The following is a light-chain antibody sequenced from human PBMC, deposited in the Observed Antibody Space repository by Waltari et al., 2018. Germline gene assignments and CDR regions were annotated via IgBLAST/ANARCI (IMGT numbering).Light chain of an antibody. V-gene: IGKV1-5*01. CDR2: SAT. CDR3: QQDHTDPTWT. J-gene: IGKJ1*01. Sequence: DMQMTQSPSTLSASVGDRVTITCRASRSIDTCFAWFQQKPGQAPKLLVYSATTLESGVPSRFSGRGSGTEFTLTISGLQPDDFATYYCQQDHTDPTWTFG. CDR1: RSIDTC.